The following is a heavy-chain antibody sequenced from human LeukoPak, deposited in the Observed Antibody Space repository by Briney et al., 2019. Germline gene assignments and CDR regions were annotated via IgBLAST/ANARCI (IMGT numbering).Heavy chain of an antibody. CDR1: GYSFSAFW. V-gene: IGHV5-10-1*01. CDR3: ARVRGAGTYQADY. CDR2: IDPIDLST. Sequence: GESLRISCEVFGYSFSAFWITWMRQMPGKGLEWMGKIDPIDLSTEYSPSSQGHVTMSVDESVSTAYLQWSSLKASDTAMYYCARVRGAGTYQADYWGQGTQVIVSS. D-gene: IGHD3-10*01. J-gene: IGHJ4*02.